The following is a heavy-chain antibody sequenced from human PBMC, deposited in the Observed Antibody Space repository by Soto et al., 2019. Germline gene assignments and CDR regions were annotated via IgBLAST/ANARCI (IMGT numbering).Heavy chain of an antibody. D-gene: IGHD2-15*01. V-gene: IGHV5-51*01. CDR1: GYSFSSYW. Sequence: PGESLKISCKGSGYSFSSYWIGWVRQMPGKGLEWMGIIYAGDSDTRYSPSFQGQVTISVGKSISTAYLQWSSLKASDTAMYYCARHLRATPFDYWGQGTLVTVS. CDR2: IYAGDSDT. CDR3: ARHLRATPFDY. J-gene: IGHJ4*02.